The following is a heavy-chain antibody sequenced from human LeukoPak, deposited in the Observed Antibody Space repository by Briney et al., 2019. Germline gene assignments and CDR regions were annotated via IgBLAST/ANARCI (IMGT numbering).Heavy chain of an antibody. V-gene: IGHV1-18*01. D-gene: IGHD4-17*01. CDR1: GYTFTSYG. Sequence: GASVKVSCKASGYTFTSYGISWVRQAPGQGLEWMGWISAYNGNTNYAQKLQGRVTMTTDTSTSTAYMELRSLRSDDTAVYYCARDAVGYGDYPSNWIDPWGQGTLVTVSS. J-gene: IGHJ5*02. CDR2: ISAYNGNT. CDR3: ARDAVGYGDYPSNWIDP.